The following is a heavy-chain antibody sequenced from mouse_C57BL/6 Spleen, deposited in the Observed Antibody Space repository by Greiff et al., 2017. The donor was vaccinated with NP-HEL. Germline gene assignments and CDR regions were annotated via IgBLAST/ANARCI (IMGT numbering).Heavy chain of an antibody. Sequence: EVKLQESGPGLVKPSQSLSLTCSVTGYSITSGYYWNWIRQFPGNKLEWMGYISYNGSNNYNPSLKNRISITRDTSKNQFFLKLNSVTTEDTATYYCARAYGSRYDWYFDVWGTGTTVTVSS. CDR2: ISYNGSN. J-gene: IGHJ1*03. V-gene: IGHV3-6*01. CDR3: ARAYGSRYDWYFDV. CDR1: GYSITSGYY. D-gene: IGHD1-1*01.